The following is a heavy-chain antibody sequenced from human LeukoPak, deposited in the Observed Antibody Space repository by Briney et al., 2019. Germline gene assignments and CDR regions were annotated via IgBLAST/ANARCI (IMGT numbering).Heavy chain of an antibody. CDR3: ARGSRGSGYYASDY. J-gene: IGHJ4*02. V-gene: IGHV1-69*05. CDR2: IIPIFSTA. Sequence: SVKVSCKASGGTFSSYTISWVRQAPGQGLEWMGGIIPIFSTADYAQKFQGRVTMTRDMSTSTVYMELSSLRSEDTAVYYCARGSRGSGYYASDYWGQGTLVTVSS. CDR1: GGTFSSYT. D-gene: IGHD3-22*01.